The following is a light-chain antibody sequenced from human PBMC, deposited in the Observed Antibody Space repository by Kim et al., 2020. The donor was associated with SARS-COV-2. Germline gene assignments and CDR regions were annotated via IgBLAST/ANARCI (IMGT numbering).Light chain of an antibody. Sequence: AIQVTQSPSSLSASVGDRVTITCRASQDISNELGWYLQKPGKAPELLIYHASTVQGGVPSRFIGSGFGTDFTLTISSLQPEDFATFYCIHDFNYPLTSGQGTRREIK. V-gene: IGKV1-6*01. J-gene: IGKJ5*01. CDR2: HAS. CDR1: QDISNE. CDR3: IHDFNYPLT.